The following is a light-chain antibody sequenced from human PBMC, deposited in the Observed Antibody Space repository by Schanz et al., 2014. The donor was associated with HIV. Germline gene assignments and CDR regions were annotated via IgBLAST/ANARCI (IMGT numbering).Light chain of an antibody. V-gene: IGKV3-11*01. Sequence: EIVLTQSPATLSLSPGERATLSCRASQSVGSYLAWYQQKPGQAPRLLIYDASNRATGIPARFSGSGSGTDFTLTISRLEPEDFAVYYCQHYGSSFGPGTKVDIK. CDR2: DAS. J-gene: IGKJ3*01. CDR1: QSVGSY. CDR3: QHYGSS.